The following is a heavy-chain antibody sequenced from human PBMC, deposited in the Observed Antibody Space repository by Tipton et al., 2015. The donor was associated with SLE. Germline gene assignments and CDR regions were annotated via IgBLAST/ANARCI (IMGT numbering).Heavy chain of an antibody. CDR1: GGSFSGYS. CDR2: IYFSGST. Sequence: TLSLTCAVYGGSFSGYSWSWIRQPPGKGLEWIGHIYFSGSTDYNPSLKSRDSMSVDTSKNQFSLRLNSVTAADTTVYYCARGGIGRYADLPYFYGMYVWGHGTTVAVSS. V-gene: IGHV4-59*01. J-gene: IGHJ6*02. CDR3: ARGGIGRYADLPYFYGMYV. D-gene: IGHD1-26*01.